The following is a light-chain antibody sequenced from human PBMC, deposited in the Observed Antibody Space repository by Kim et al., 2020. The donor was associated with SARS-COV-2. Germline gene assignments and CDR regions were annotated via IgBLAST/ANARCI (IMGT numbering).Light chain of an antibody. CDR1: NIARKN. CDR2: RDN. V-gene: IGLV3-9*01. CDR3: QVWDNTTVV. J-gene: IGLJ3*02. Sequence: SVAQGQRARIACGENNIARKNVHWYYKKPGQAPVLVIYRDNNRPSGIPERFSGSNSGNTATLTISRAQGGDEEYYYCQVWDNTTVVFGGGTQLTVL.